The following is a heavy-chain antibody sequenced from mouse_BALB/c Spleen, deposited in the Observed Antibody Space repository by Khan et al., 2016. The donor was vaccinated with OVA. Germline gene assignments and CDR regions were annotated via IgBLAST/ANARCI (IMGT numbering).Heavy chain of an antibody. D-gene: IGHD2-14*01. CDR2: IYPGSGST. V-gene: IGHV1S22*01. CDR3: TRGEYDGDY. Sequence: LQQSGSELVRPGASVKLSCKASGYTFTSYWMHWVKQRPGQGLEWIGNIYPGSGSTNYDEKLKSKATLTVDTSSSTAYMQISSLTSEDSAVYYCTRGEYDGDYWGQGTTLTVSS. J-gene: IGHJ2*01. CDR1: GYTFTSYW.